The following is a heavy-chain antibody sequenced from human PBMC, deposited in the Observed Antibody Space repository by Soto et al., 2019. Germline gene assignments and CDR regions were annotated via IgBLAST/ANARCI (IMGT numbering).Heavy chain of an antibody. CDR2: IKSKTDGGTT. J-gene: IGHJ6*02. D-gene: IGHD3-10*01. Sequence: GSLRLSCAASGFTFSNAWMSWVRQAPGKGLEWAGRIKSKTDGGTTDYAAPVKGRFTISRDDSKNTLYLQMNSLKTEDTAVYYWTTERRWVRGAYHYGKDVWGQGTTDTVS. CDR3: TTERRWVRGAYHYGKDV. CDR1: GFTFSNAW. V-gene: IGHV3-15*01.